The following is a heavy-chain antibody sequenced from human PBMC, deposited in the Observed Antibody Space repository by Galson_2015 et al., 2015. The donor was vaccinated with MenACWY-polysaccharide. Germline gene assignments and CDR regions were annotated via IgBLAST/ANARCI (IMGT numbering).Heavy chain of an antibody. CDR3: ARVLKGLVGATPDY. V-gene: IGHV3-48*02. CDR2: ISSSNTI. J-gene: IGHJ4*02. Sequence: SLRLSCAGSGFTFSSYSVNWVRQAPGKGLEWVSYISSSNTIYYADSVKGRFTISRDNAKNSLYLQMNSLRDADTAVYYCARVLKGLVGATPDYWGQGTLVTVSS. D-gene: IGHD1-26*01. CDR1: GFTFSSYS.